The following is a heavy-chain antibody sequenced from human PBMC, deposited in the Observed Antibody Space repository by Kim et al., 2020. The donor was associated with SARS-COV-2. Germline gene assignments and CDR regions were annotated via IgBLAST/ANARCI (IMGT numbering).Heavy chain of an antibody. J-gene: IGHJ4*02. Sequence: GNTKYSQKFQGRVTITRDTSASTAYMELSSLRSEDTAVYYCAWGSSWYDYWGQGTLVTVSS. D-gene: IGHD6-13*01. CDR2: GNT. V-gene: IGHV1-3*01. CDR3: AWGSSWYDY.